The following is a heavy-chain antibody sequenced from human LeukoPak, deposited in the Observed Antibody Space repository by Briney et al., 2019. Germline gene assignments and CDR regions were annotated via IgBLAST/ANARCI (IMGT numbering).Heavy chain of an antibody. D-gene: IGHD3-10*01. CDR3: ARAMYYYGSGSPPGFDY. Sequence: GGSLRLSCAASGFTFSSYSMNWVRQAPGKGLEWVSSISSSSGYIYYADSVKGRFTISRDNAKNSLYLQMNSLRAEDTAVYYCARAMYYYGSGSPPGFDYWGQGTLVTVSS. V-gene: IGHV3-21*01. CDR1: GFTFSSYS. J-gene: IGHJ4*02. CDR2: ISSSSGYI.